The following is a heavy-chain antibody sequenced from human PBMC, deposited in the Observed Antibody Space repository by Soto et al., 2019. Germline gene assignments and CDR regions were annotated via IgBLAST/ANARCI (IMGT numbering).Heavy chain of an antibody. CDR2: IYYSGST. Sequence: SETLSLTCTVSGGSISSGDYYWSWIRQPPGKGLEWIGYIYYSGSTYYNPSLKSRVTISVDTSKNQFSLKLSSVTAADTAVYYCARVLYDSSGYYYDWFDPWGQGTLVTVSS. J-gene: IGHJ5*02. D-gene: IGHD3-22*01. CDR1: GGSISSGDYY. CDR3: ARVLYDSSGYYYDWFDP. V-gene: IGHV4-30-4*01.